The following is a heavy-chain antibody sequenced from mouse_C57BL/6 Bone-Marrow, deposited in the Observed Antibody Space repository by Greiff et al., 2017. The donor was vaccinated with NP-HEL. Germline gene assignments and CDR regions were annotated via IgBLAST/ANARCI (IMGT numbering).Heavy chain of an antibody. J-gene: IGHJ1*03. CDR1: GFTFTDYY. V-gene: IGHV7-3*01. CDR2: IRNKANGYTT. CDR3: ARRTTEERYFDV. D-gene: IGHD1-1*01. Sequence: EVKLMESGGGLVQPGGSLSLSCAASGFTFTDYYMSWVRQPPGKALEWLGFIRNKANGYTTEYSASVKGRFTISRDNSQSILYLQMNALRAEDSATYYCARRTTEERYFDVWGTGTTVTVSS.